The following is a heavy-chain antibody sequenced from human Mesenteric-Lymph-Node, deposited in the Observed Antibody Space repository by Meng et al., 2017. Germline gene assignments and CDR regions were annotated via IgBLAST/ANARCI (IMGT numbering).Heavy chain of an antibody. J-gene: IGHJ5*02. V-gene: IGHV3-53*01. D-gene: IGHD1-26*01. CDR2: IYSGGRT. Sequence: VIYSGGRTYSADSLKGRFTISRDNSKNTLSLQMNSLRAEDTAVYYCAKVGVGSYAEVPSAWGWFDPWGQGTLVTVSS. CDR3: AKVGVGSYAEVPSAWGWFDP.